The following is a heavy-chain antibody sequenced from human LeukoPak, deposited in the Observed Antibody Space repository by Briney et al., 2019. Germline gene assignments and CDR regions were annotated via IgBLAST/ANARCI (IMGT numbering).Heavy chain of an antibody. J-gene: IGHJ4*02. CDR1: GGSISSGGYY. CDR2: IYYSGST. CDR3: ASQDNGFDY. D-gene: IGHD2-15*01. V-gene: IGHV4-31*03. Sequence: PSETLSLTCTVSGGSISSGGYYWSWIRQHPGKGLEWIGYIYYSGSTYYNPSLKTRVTISIDTSKNQFSLKVNSVTAADTALYYCASQDNGFDYWGQGTLVTVSS.